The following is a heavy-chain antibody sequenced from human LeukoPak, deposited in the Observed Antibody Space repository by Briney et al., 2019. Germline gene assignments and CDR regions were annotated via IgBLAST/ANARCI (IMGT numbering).Heavy chain of an antibody. CDR3: ARGSAVFGVVLKFDY. CDR2: IYYSGST. Sequence: SETLSLTCTVSGGSISSSSYYWGWIRQPPGKGLEWIGSIYYSGSTYYNPSLKSRVTISVDTSKNQFSLKLSSVTAADTAVYYCARGSAVFGVVLKFDYWGQGTLVTVSS. D-gene: IGHD3-3*01. J-gene: IGHJ4*02. CDR1: GGSISSSSYY. V-gene: IGHV4-39*07.